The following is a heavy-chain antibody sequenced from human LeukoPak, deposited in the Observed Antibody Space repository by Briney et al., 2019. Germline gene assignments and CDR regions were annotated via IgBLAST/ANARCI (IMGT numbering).Heavy chain of an antibody. Sequence: SETLSLTCAVYGGSFSGYYWSWIRQPPGKGLEWIGEINHSGSTNYNPSLKSRVTISVDTSKNQFSLKLSSVTAADTAVYYCASGGTHTAMDPNDYWGQGTMVSVSS. CDR3: ASGGTHTAMDPNDY. D-gene: IGHD5-18*01. CDR2: INHSGST. CDR1: GGSFSGYY. J-gene: IGHJ4*02. V-gene: IGHV4-34*01.